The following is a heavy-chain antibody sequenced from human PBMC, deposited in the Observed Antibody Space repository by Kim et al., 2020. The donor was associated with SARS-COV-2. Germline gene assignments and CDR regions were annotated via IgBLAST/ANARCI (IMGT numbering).Heavy chain of an antibody. CDR3: AFNYGSGSYYLFYFDY. Sequence: GGSLRLSCAASGFTFSDYYMSWIRQAPGKGLEWVSYISSSSSYTNYADSVKGRFTISRDNAKNSLYLQMNSLRAEDTAVYYCAFNYGSGSYYLFYFDYWGQGTLVTVSS. CDR1: GFTFSDYY. V-gene: IGHV3-11*03. CDR2: ISSSSSYT. J-gene: IGHJ4*02. D-gene: IGHD3-10*01.